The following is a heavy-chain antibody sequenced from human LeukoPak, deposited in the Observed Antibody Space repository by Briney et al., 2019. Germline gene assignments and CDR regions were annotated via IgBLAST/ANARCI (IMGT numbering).Heavy chain of an antibody. Sequence: SETLSLTCTVSGGSISSSTYYWLWIRQPPGKGLEWIGSIYYNGRTYNNSSLKSRATISVDTSKNQFSLNLSSVTAADTAVYYCARSRDGYNLFDYWGQGTLVTVSS. D-gene: IGHD5-24*01. CDR1: GGSISSSTYY. CDR3: ARSRDGYNLFDY. J-gene: IGHJ4*02. CDR2: IYYNGRT. V-gene: IGHV4-39*01.